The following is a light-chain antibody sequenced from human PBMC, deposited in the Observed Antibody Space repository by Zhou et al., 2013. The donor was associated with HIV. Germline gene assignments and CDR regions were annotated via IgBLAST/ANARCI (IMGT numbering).Light chain of an antibody. Sequence: IQLTQSPSTLSASVGDRVTITCRASQHISDSLAWYQQKLGKAPKLLIYKASNLDTGVPSRFSGSGSGTEFTLTISGLQPDDFATYYCQQYSAYSWTFGQGTSVELK. CDR1: QHISDS. CDR3: QQYSAYSWT. CDR2: KAS. J-gene: IGKJ1*01. V-gene: IGKV1-5*03.